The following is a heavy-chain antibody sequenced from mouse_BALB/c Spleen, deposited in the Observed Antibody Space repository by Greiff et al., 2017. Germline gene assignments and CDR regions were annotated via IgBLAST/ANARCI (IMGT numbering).Heavy chain of an antibody. J-gene: IGHJ4*01. D-gene: IGHD3-1*01. Sequence: EVQRVESGGGLVKPGGSLKLSCAASGFTFSSYAMSWVRQSPEKRLEWVAEISSGGSYTYYPDTVTGRFTISRDNAKNTLYLEMSSLRSEDTAMYYCARDGGYMDDWGQGTSVTVSS. V-gene: IGHV5-9-4*01. CDR1: GFTFSSYA. CDR2: ISSGGSYT. CDR3: ARDGGYMDD.